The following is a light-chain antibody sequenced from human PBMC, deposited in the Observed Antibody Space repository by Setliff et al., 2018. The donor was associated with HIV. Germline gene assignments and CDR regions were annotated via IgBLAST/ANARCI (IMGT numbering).Light chain of an antibody. CDR3: SSYTSSSTYVV. Sequence: SALAQPASVSGSPGQSITISCTGTSSDVGAYNYVSWYQQHPGKAPKLMIYDVSKRPSGVSNRFSGSKSGNTASLTISGLQAEDGADYYCSSYTSSSTYVVFGGGTKVTVL. J-gene: IGLJ2*01. CDR2: DVS. CDR1: SSDVGAYNY. V-gene: IGLV2-14*01.